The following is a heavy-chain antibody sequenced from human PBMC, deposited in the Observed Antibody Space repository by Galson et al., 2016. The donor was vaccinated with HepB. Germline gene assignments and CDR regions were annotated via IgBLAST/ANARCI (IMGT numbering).Heavy chain of an antibody. Sequence: TLSLTCAVSGGSVNSNTYSWIRQPRGKGLEWIGYIYQGGTIYYNPSLKGRVTISVDRSKNHFYLNLRSVTAADTAMYYCASAGAVGDFYYMDVWGKGTTVTVSS. V-gene: IGHV4-30-2*01. D-gene: IGHD3-16*01. CDR1: GGSVNSNTYS. CDR3: ASAGAVGDFYYMDV. CDR2: IYQGGTI. J-gene: IGHJ6*03.